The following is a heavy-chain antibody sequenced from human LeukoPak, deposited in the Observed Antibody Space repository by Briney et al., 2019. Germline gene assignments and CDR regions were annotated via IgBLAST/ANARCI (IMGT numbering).Heavy chain of an antibody. J-gene: IGHJ4*02. Sequence: ASVKVSCKASGCTFSSYAISWVRQAPGQGLEWMGRIIPIFGTANYAQKFQGRVTITADKSTSTAYMELSSLRSEDTAVYYCARDEMQQPVDYWGQGTLVTVSS. D-gene: IGHD6-13*01. CDR1: GCTFSSYA. CDR2: IIPIFGTA. CDR3: ARDEMQQPVDY. V-gene: IGHV1-69*06.